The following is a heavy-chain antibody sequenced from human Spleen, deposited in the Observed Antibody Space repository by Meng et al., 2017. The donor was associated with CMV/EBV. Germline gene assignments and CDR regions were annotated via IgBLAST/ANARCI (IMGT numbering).Heavy chain of an antibody. CDR1: GFTFGSYG. CDR2: IRYDGSNK. CDR3: AKAPRPYYYGMDV. V-gene: IGHV3-30*02. J-gene: IGHJ6*02. Sequence: LSLTCAVFGFTFGSYGMHWVRQAPGKGLEWVAFIRYDGSNKYYADSVKGRFTISRDNSKNTMYLQMNSLRAEDTAVYYCAKAPRPYYYGMDVWGQGTTVTVSS.